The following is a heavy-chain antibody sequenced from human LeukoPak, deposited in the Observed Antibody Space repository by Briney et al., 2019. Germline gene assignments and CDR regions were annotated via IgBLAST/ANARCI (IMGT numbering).Heavy chain of an antibody. CDR3: ARARGLGYGDYVRWFDP. D-gene: IGHD4-17*01. CDR2: ISSSGSNI. J-gene: IGHJ5*02. CDR1: GFTFSSYE. V-gene: IGHV3-48*03. Sequence: GGSLRLSCAASGFTFSSYEMNWVRQAPGKGLEWVSYISSSGSNIKYADSVKGRFTISRGNAKNSVYLQMNSLRAEDTAVYYCARARGLGYGDYVRWFDPWGQGTLVTVSS.